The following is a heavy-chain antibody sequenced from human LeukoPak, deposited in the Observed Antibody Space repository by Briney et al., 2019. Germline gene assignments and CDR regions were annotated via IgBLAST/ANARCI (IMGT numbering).Heavy chain of an antibody. D-gene: IGHD2-2*01. CDR1: GGSISSGGYY. CDR3: ARLTGYCSSTSCPSY. CDR2: IYHSGST. J-gene: IGHJ4*02. Sequence: SEALSLTCTVSGGSISSGGYYWSWIRQPPGKGLEWIGYIYHSGSTNYNPSLKSRVTISVDTSKNQFSLKLSSVTAADTAVYYCARLTGYCSSTSCPSYWGQGTLVTVSS. V-gene: IGHV4-30-2*01.